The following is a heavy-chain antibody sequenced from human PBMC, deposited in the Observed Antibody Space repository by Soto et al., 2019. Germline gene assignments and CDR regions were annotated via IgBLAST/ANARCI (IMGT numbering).Heavy chain of an antibody. V-gene: IGHV3-11*01. D-gene: IGHD2-15*01. J-gene: IGHJ4*02. CDR2: ISSSGSTI. CDR1: GFTFSDYY. Sequence: VGSLRLSCAASGFTFSDYYMSWIRQAPVKVLEWVSYISSSGSTIYYADSVKVRFTISRDNAKNSLYLQMNSLRAEDTAVYYCARGDCSGGSCYSVGPTFDYWGQGTLVTVSS. CDR3: ARGDCSGGSCYSVGPTFDY.